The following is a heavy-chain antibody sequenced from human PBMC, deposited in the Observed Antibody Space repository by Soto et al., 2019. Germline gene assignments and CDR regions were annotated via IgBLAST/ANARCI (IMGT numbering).Heavy chain of an antibody. J-gene: IGHJ4*01. CDR3: AREMSYYFDS. CDR1: GDSISRDGSS. CDR2: IYHSGAT. Sequence: QVQLQESGSGLVKPSQTLVLTCSVSGDSISRDGSSWSWLRQPPGKGLEWIGYIYHSGATYYNPSLKSRVTTSVDKSKNQFSLSLALVTAADTAVYYCAREMSYYFDSWGHGTLVTVSS. V-gene: IGHV4-30-2*01.